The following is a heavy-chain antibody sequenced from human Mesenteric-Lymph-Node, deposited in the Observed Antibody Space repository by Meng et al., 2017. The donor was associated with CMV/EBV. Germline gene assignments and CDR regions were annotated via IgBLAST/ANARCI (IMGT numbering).Heavy chain of an antibody. CDR2: IKSKADGGTT. D-gene: IGHD2-2*01. Sequence: GGSLRLSCAASGFTFSNAWMSWVRQAPGKGLEWVGRIKSKADGGTTDYAAPVKGRFTISRDDSKNTLYLQMNSLKTEDTAVYYCTTDLGYCSSTSCYWIDYWSQGTLVTVSS. J-gene: IGHJ4*02. CDR1: GFTFSNAW. CDR3: TTDLGYCSSTSCYWIDY. V-gene: IGHV3-15*01.